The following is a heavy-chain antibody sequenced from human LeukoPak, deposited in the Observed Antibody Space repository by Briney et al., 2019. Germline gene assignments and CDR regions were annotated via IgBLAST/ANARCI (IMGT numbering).Heavy chain of an antibody. CDR2: IYYSGST. D-gene: IGHD1-26*01. CDR3: ARLMVGATTVHAFDI. J-gene: IGHJ3*02. CDR1: GGSFSGYY. V-gene: IGHV4-59*08. Sequence: SETLSLTCAVYGGSFSGYYWSWIRRPPGKGLEWIGYIYYSGSTNYNPSLKSRVTISVDTSKNQFSLKLSSVTAADTAVYYCARLMVGATTVHAFDIWGQGTMVTVSS.